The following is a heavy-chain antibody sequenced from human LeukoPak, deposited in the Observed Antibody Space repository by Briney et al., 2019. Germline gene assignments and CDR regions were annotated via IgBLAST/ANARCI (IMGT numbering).Heavy chain of an antibody. D-gene: IGHD2-2*01. CDR3: AKMRSSTSHLLIFDY. V-gene: IGHV3-23*01. Sequence: GSLRLSCAVSGFTFSSYAMSWVRQAPGKGLEWVSAISGSGGSTYYADSVKGRFTISRDNSKNTLYLQMNSLRAEDTAVYYCAKMRSSTSHLLIFDYWGQGTLVTVSS. CDR1: GFTFSSYA. J-gene: IGHJ4*02. CDR2: ISGSGGST.